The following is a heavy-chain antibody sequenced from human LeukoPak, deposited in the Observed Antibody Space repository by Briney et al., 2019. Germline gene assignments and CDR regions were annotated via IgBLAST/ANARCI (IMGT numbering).Heavy chain of an antibody. V-gene: IGHV1-46*01. CDR2: INPSGGST. Sequence: GASVKVSCKASGYTFTSYYMHWVRQAPGQGLEWMGIINPSGGSTSYAQKFQGRVTMTRDTSTSTVYMELSSLRSEDTAVYYCARRGDNWNEDEDAFDIWGQGTMVTVSS. D-gene: IGHD1-20*01. J-gene: IGHJ3*02. CDR3: ARRGDNWNEDEDAFDI. CDR1: GYTFTSYY.